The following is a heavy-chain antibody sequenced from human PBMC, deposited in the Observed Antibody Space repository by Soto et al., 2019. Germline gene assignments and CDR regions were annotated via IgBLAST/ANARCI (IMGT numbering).Heavy chain of an antibody. CDR2: INAGNGNT. D-gene: IGHD6-13*01. J-gene: IGHJ5*02. CDR1: GGTLRGDA. CDR3: AREGSSKP. Sequence: GASVKVSCKASGGTLRGDAIGWVRQAPGQRLEWMGWINAGNGNTKYSQKFQGRVTITRDTSASTAYMELSSLRSEDTAVYYCAREGSSKPWGQGTLVTVSS. V-gene: IGHV1-3*01.